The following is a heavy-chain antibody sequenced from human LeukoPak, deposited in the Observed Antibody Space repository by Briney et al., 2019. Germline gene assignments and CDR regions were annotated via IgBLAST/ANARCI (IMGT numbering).Heavy chain of an antibody. Sequence: PSETLSLTCTVSGGSISSSNYYWGWIRQPPGKGLEWIGSIYYSGSTYYNPSLKSRVTISVETSKNQFSLKLSSVTAADTAVYYCARRWNYYYDSSGRQGDAFDIWGQGTMVTVSS. D-gene: IGHD3-22*01. CDR3: ARRWNYYYDSSGRQGDAFDI. J-gene: IGHJ3*02. CDR2: IYYSGST. CDR1: GGSISSSNYY. V-gene: IGHV4-39*01.